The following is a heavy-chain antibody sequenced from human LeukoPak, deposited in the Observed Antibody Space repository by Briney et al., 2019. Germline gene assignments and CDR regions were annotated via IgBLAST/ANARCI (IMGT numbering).Heavy chain of an antibody. V-gene: IGHV4-34*01. Sequence: SETLSLTCAVCGGSFSGYYWSWIRQPPGKGLQWIGEINHSGSTNYNPPLKSRVTISVDTSKNQFSLKLSSVTPADTAVYYCPRSSMDVAEKGTTVTVSS. CDR2: INHSGST. J-gene: IGHJ6*01. CDR3: PRSSMDV. CDR1: GGSFSGYY.